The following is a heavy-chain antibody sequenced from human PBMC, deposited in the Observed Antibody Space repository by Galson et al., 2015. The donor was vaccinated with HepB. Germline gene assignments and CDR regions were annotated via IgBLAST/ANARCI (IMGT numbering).Heavy chain of an antibody. V-gene: IGHV1-46*03. D-gene: IGHD6-19*01. J-gene: IGHJ2*01. CDR3: AIAVAGPFWYFDL. CDR2: INPSGGST. CDR1: GYTFTSYY. Sequence: SVKVSCKASGYTFTSYYMHWVRQAPGQGLEWMGIINPSGGSTSYAQKFQGRVTMTRDTSTSTVYMELSSLRSEDTAVYYCAIAVAGPFWYFDLWGRGTLVTVSS.